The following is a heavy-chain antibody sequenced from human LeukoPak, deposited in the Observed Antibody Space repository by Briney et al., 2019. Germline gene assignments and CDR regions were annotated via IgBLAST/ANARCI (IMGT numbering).Heavy chain of an antibody. J-gene: IGHJ4*02. D-gene: IGHD3-10*01. CDR1: DGSISSSNYY. Sequence: PSETLSLTCTVSDGSISSSNYYWGWIRQPPGKGLEWIGSIYYSGSTYYNPSLKSRVTISVDTSKNQFSLKLSSVTAADTAVYYCARLREIRSYFDYWGQGTLVTVSS. V-gene: IGHV4-39*01. CDR3: ARLREIRSYFDY. CDR2: IYYSGST.